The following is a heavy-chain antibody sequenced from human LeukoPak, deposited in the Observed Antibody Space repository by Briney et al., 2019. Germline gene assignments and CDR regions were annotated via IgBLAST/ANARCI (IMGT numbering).Heavy chain of an antibody. Sequence: GGSLRLSCAASGFTFDDYAMHWVRQAPGKGLEWVSLISWDGGSTYYADSVKGRFTISRDNSKNSLYLQMNSLRAEDTALYYCAKDTDGDSSSSNYFDYWGQGTLVTVSS. CDR2: ISWDGGST. CDR3: AKDTDGDSSSSNYFDY. D-gene: IGHD6-6*01. V-gene: IGHV3-43D*03. J-gene: IGHJ4*02. CDR1: GFTFDDYA.